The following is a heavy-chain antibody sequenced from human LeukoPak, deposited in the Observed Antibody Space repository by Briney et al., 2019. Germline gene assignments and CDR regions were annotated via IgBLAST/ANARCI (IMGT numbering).Heavy chain of an antibody. CDR3: ARVRVCGGDCYWFDY. V-gene: IGHV1-2*02. Sequence: ASVKVSCKASGYTFTGYYMHWVRQAPGQGLEWMGWINPNSGGTNYAQKFQGRVTMTRDTSISTAYMELSRLRSDDTAVYYCARVRVCGGDCYWFDYWGQGTLVTVSS. D-gene: IGHD2-21*02. CDR1: GYTFTGYY. J-gene: IGHJ4*02. CDR2: INPNSGGT.